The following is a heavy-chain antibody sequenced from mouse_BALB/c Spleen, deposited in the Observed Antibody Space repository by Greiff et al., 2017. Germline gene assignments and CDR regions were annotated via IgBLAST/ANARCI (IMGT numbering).Heavy chain of an antibody. CDR2: ISSGGST. Sequence: EVMLVESGGGLVKPGGSLKLSCAASGFTFSSYAMSWVRQTPEKRLEWVASISSGGSTYYPDSVKGRFTISRDNARNILYLQMSSLRSEDTAMYYCARGLPYAMDYWGQGTSVTVSS. CDR1: GFTFSSYA. J-gene: IGHJ4*01. CDR3: ARGLPYAMDY. V-gene: IGHV5-6-5*01.